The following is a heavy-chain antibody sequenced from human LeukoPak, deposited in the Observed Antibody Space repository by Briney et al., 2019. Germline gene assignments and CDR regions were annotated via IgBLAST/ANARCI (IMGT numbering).Heavy chain of an antibody. D-gene: IGHD6-19*01. J-gene: IGHJ4*02. CDR1: GGSISSYY. CDR2: IYYSGCT. Sequence: SETLSLTCTVSGGSISSYYWSWIRQPPGKGLEWIGYIYYSGCTNYNPSLKSRVTISVDTSKNQFSLKLSSVTAADTAVYYCARQDMAVAGTGYFDYWGQGTLVTVSS. CDR3: ARQDMAVAGTGYFDY. V-gene: IGHV4-59*08.